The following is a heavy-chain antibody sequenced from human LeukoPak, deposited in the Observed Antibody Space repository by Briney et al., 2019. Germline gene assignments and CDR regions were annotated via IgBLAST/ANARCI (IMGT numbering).Heavy chain of an antibody. J-gene: IGHJ4*02. Sequence: PGGSLRLPCAASGFTFSSYAMSWVRQAPGKGLEWVSAISGSGGSTYYADSVKGRFTISRDNSENTLYLQMNSLRAEDTAVYYCAKDMGLQRYYFDYWGQGTLVTVSS. CDR3: AKDMGLQRYYFDY. CDR2: ISGSGGST. D-gene: IGHD5-24*01. CDR1: GFTFSSYA. V-gene: IGHV3-23*01.